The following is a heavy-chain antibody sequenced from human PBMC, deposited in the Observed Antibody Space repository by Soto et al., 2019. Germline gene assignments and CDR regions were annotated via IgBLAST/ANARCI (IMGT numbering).Heavy chain of an antibody. V-gene: IGHV3-48*02. D-gene: IGHD3-22*01. Sequence: EVQLVESWGGLVQPGGSLRLSCAASGFTFSSYSMNWVRQAPGKGLEWVSYISSSSSTIYYADSVKGRFTISRDNAKNSLYLQMNSLRDEDTAVYYCATLHYYDSSGYYLGAFDIWGQGTMVTVSS. CDR1: GFTFSSYS. CDR2: ISSSSSTI. J-gene: IGHJ3*02. CDR3: ATLHYYDSSGYYLGAFDI.